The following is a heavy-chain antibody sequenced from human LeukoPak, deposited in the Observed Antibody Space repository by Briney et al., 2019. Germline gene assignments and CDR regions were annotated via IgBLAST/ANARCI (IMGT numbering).Heavy chain of an antibody. D-gene: IGHD3-16*01. CDR2: IYYSGNT. V-gene: IGHV4-59*01. Sequence: SGTLSLTCTVSGGSISSYYWSWVRPPPGKGLEWIGSIYYSGNTNYNPSLQSRVTISVDTSKNQFSLKLSSVTTADTAVYYCASLTPGGGFDYWGQGTLVTVSS. CDR1: GGSISSYY. J-gene: IGHJ4*02. CDR3: ASLTPGGGFDY.